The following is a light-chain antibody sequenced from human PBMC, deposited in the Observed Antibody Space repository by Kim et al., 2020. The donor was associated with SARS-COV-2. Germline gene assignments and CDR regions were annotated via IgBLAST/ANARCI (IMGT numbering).Light chain of an antibody. CDR1: SNNVGGYNY. V-gene: IGLV2-11*01. CDR2: DVS. J-gene: IGLJ2*01. CDR3: CSYAGSYSVI. Sequence: QSALTQPRSVSGSPGQSVTISCTGTSNNVGGYNYVSWYQQYPGKAPKLMIFDVSERPSGVPDRFSGSKSGNTASLSISGLQAEDEAEYYCCSYAGSYSVIFGGGTKLTVL.